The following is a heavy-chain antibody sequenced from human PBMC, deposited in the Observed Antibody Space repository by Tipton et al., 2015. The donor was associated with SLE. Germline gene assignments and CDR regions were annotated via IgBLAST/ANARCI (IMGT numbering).Heavy chain of an antibody. CDR3: ARKAKGGFDY. CDR1: GGSLSSYY. Sequence: TLSLTCTVSGGSLSSYYWSWIRQPPGKGLEWIGYMYYSGSTTYNPSLKRRVTISVDTSKNQFSLRLSSVTAADTAVYYCARKAKGGFDYWGQGTLVTVSS. J-gene: IGHJ4*02. V-gene: IGHV4-59*08. D-gene: IGHD1-26*01. CDR2: MYYSGST.